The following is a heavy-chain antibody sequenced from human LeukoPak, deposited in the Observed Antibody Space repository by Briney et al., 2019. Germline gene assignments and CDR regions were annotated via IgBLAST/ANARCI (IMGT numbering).Heavy chain of an antibody. CDR3: AADLPYSNYGPLDF. V-gene: IGHV1-58*01. CDR1: GFSFTTSA. CDR2: IVVGSGNT. J-gene: IGHJ4*02. D-gene: IGHD4-11*01. Sequence: ASVKVSCKASGFSFTTSAVQWVRQARGQRLEWIGWIVVGSGNTNYAQKFQERVTITRDMSSSTAYLELSSLSSEDTAVYFCAADLPYSNYGPLDFWGQGTLVTVSS.